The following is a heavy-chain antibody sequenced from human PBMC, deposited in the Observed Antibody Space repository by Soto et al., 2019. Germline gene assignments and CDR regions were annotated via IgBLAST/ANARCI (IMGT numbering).Heavy chain of an antibody. D-gene: IGHD1-26*01. CDR3: ARVRAGAANGYYGMDV. CDR1: GFTLSDYE. Sequence: SLRLSCRASGFTLSDYEMHWVRQAPGKGLEWVSYISTGSSTIYYADSVKGRFTISRDNAENSLFLEMKSLRPEDTAVYYCARVRAGAANGYYGMDVWGQGTTVTVSS. J-gene: IGHJ6*02. V-gene: IGHV3-48*03. CDR2: ISTGSSTI.